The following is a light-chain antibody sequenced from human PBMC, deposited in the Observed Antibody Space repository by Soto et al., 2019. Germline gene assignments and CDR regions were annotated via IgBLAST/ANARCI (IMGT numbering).Light chain of an antibody. CDR2: SNN. CDR1: SSNIGSNT. V-gene: IGLV1-44*01. J-gene: IGLJ3*02. CDR3: AAWDDSLNGRV. Sequence: QSVLTQPPSASGTPGQRVTISCSGSSSNIGSNTVNWYQQLPGTAPKLLIYSNNQRPSGVPDRFSGSKYGTSASLAISGLQSEDEDDYSCAAWDDSLNGRVFGGGTKVTVL.